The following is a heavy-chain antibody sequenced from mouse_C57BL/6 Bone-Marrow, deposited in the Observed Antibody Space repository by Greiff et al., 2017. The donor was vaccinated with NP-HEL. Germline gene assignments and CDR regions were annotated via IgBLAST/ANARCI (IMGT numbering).Heavy chain of an antibody. CDR2: IDPSDSYT. CDR3: ARNGPRGSGYVNYYAMDY. CDR1: GYTFTSYW. Sequence: QVQLKQPGAELVKPGASVKLSCKASGYTFTSYWMQWVKQRPGQGLEWIGEIDPSDSYTNYNQKFKGKATLTVDTSSSTAYMQLSSLTSEDSAVYYCARNGPRGSGYVNYYAMDYWGQGTSVTVSS. J-gene: IGHJ4*01. V-gene: IGHV1-50*01. D-gene: IGHD3-2*02.